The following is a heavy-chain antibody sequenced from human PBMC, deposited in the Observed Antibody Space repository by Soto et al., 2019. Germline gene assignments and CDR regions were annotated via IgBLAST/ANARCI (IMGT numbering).Heavy chain of an antibody. J-gene: IGHJ3*02. Sequence: GGSLRLSCAASGFTFSSSRMSWVRQAPGKGLEWVASIHQDGSEIEYVDSVKGRFTISRDNAKSSLSLQMNSLRVEDTAVYYCAREQWLRFDAFNIWGQGTIVTVSS. CDR1: GFTFSSSR. V-gene: IGHV3-7*03. CDR2: IHQDGSEI. D-gene: IGHD5-12*01. CDR3: AREQWLRFDAFNI.